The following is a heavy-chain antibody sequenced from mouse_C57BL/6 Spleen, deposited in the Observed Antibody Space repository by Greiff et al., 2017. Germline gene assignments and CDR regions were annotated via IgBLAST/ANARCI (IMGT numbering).Heavy chain of an antibody. CDR3: ARELGRGARDY. D-gene: IGHD4-1*01. Sequence: VQLQQSGAELVKPGASVKLSCTASGFNIKDYYMHWVKQRTEQGLEWIGRIDPEDGDTKYAPKFQGKATITADTSSNTAYLQLISLTSEDTAVYYCARELGRGARDYWGQGTSVTVSS. V-gene: IGHV14-2*01. CDR1: GFNIKDYY. CDR2: IDPEDGDT. J-gene: IGHJ4*01.